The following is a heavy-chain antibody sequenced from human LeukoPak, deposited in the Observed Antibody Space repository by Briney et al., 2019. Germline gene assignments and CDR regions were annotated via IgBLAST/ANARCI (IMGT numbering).Heavy chain of an antibody. CDR2: IYTSEST. CDR1: GDSISSGSYY. CDR3: ARGSGGWELLDY. D-gene: IGHD1-26*01. J-gene: IGHJ4*02. Sequence: PSEALSLTCTVSGDSISSGSYYWSWIRQPAGKGLEWIGRIYTSESTNYNPSLKSRVTISVDTSKNQFSLKLSSVTAADTAVYYCARGSGGWELLDYWGQGTLVTVSS. V-gene: IGHV4-61*02.